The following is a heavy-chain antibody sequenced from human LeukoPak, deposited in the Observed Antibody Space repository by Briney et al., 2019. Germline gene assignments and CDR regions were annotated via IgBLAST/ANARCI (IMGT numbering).Heavy chain of an antibody. CDR1: GYTFTGYY. J-gene: IGHJ4*02. Sequence: ASVKVSCKASGYTFTGYYMHWVRQAPGQGLDWMGWINPNSGGTNYAQKFQGRVTMTRDTSISTAYMELSRLRSDDTAVYYCARGPPYCSSTSCRFFDYWGQGTLVTVSS. D-gene: IGHD2-2*01. CDR3: ARGPPYCSSTSCRFFDY. V-gene: IGHV1-2*02. CDR2: INPNSGGT.